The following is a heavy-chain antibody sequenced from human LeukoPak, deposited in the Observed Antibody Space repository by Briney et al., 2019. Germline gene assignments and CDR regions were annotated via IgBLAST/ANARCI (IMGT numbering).Heavy chain of an antibody. Sequence: ASVKVSCKSSGYTFTSYDIHWVRQATGQGLEWMGWMNPNSGNTDYAQKFQGRVTMTRNTSISTAYMELSSLKSEDTAVYYCARGGYYDFWSGYRSDSFDIWGQGTMVTVSS. CDR2: MNPNSGNT. V-gene: IGHV1-8*01. CDR3: ARGGYYDFWSGYRSDSFDI. D-gene: IGHD3-3*01. CDR1: GYTFTSYD. J-gene: IGHJ3*02.